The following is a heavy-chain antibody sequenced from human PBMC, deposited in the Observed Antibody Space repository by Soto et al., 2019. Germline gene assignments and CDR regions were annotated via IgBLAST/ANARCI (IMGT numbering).Heavy chain of an antibody. CDR1: GYTFTNYG. CDR3: ARGTTVTTHHFDF. J-gene: IGHJ4*02. D-gene: IGHD4-17*01. CDR2: ISGYNGNT. V-gene: IGHV1-18*01. Sequence: ASVKVSCKASGYTFTNYGIDWVRQAPGQGLEWMGWISGYNGNTNYAQLFRGRVTMTTDTSTGTAYLEVRSLRSDDTAIYYCARGTTVTTHHFDFWGQGTLVTVSS.